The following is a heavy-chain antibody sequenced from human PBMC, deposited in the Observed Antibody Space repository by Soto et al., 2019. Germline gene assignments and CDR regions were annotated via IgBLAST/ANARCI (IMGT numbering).Heavy chain of an antibody. Sequence: EVQLLESGGDLLQPGGSLRLSCGASGFTFSSFVMSWVRQAPGKGLEWVSGISGSGGTHYADSVKGRFTISRDNSKNTLYLLMNSLGAEDTAIYYCAKSRSAWYSFDYWGQGTLVTVSS. V-gene: IGHV3-23*01. J-gene: IGHJ4*02. CDR1: GFTFSSFV. CDR2: ISGSGGT. CDR3: AKSRSAWYSFDY. D-gene: IGHD6-19*01.